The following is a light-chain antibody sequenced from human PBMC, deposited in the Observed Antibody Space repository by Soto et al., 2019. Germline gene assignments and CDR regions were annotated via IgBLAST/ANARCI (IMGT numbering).Light chain of an antibody. J-gene: IGKJ1*01. Sequence: EIVLTQSPGTLSLSPGEKDTLSCRASQTVGSSYLAWYQHKPGQAPRLLIYGASTRATGIPDRFSGSGSGTDFTLTISRLEPEDFAVYFCQQYGSSPPVTFGQGTNVEIK. CDR1: QTVGSSY. CDR3: QQYGSSPPVT. V-gene: IGKV3-20*01. CDR2: GAS.